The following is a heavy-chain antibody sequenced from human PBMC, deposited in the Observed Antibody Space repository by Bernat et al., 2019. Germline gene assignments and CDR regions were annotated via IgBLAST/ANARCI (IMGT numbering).Heavy chain of an antibody. D-gene: IGHD6-13*01. CDR2: IYYSGST. Sequence: QLQLQESGPGLVKPSETLSLTCTVSGGSISSSSYYWGWIRQPPGKGLEWIGSIYYSGSTYYNPSLKSRVTISVDTSKNQFSLKLSSVTAADTAVYYCAGHLGDIAANFDPWGQGTLVTVSS. J-gene: IGHJ5*02. V-gene: IGHV4-39*01. CDR1: GGSISSSSYY. CDR3: AGHLGDIAANFDP.